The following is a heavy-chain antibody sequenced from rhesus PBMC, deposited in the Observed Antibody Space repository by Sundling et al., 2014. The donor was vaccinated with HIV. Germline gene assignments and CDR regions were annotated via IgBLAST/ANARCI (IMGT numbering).Heavy chain of an antibody. Sequence: QLQLQESGPGLVKPSETLSLTCAVSGDSVSSYYWSWIRQPPGKRPEYIGRISGDYGTTDYNPSLKNRVTISTDTSKNHLSLKLTSVTAADTAFYYCARPKSGWARYYFESWGQGVLVSVSS. CDR2: ISGDYGTT. J-gene: IGHJ4*01. CDR3: ARPKSGWARYYFES. V-gene: IGHV4-173*01. D-gene: IGHD6-31*01. CDR1: GDSVSSYY.